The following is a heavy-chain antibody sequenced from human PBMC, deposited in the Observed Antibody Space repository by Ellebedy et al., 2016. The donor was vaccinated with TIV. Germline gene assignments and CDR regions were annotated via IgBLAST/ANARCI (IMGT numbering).Heavy chain of an antibody. V-gene: IGHV4-59*01. CDR1: GGSISSYY. J-gene: IGHJ6*02. D-gene: IGHD3-10*01. CDR2: IYYSGST. Sequence: SETLSLTXTVSGGSISSYYWSWIRQPPGKGLEWIGYIYYSGSTNYNPSLKSRVTISVDTSKNQFSLKLSSVTAADTAVYYCARGRKVRGVILPYYYYGMDVWGQGTTVTVSS. CDR3: ARGRKVRGVILPYYYYGMDV.